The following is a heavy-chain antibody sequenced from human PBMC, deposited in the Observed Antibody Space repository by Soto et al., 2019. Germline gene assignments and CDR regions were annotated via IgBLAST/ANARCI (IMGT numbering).Heavy chain of an antibody. CDR1: GFTFSSYG. CDR2: ISYDGSNK. CDR3: AKATSDSSGYYGYYFDY. Sequence: GGSLRLSCAASGFTFSSYGMHWVRQAPGKGLEWVAVISYDGSNKYYADSVKGRFTISRDNSKNTLYLQMNSLRAEDTAVYYCAKATSDSSGYYGYYFDYWGQGTLVTVSS. D-gene: IGHD3-22*01. V-gene: IGHV3-30*18. J-gene: IGHJ4*02.